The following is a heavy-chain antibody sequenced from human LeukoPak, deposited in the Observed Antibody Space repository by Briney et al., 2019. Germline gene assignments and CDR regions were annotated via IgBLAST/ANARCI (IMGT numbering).Heavy chain of an antibody. D-gene: IGHD5-18*01. CDR1: GVSFSGYY. Sequence: PSETLSLTCAVYGVSFSGYYWSWIRQPPGKGLEWVGEINHSGSTNYNPSLKSRVTISVDTSKNQFSLRLSSVTAADTAVYYCARDPRYSYGVHFDLWGRGTLVTVSS. V-gene: IGHV4-34*01. J-gene: IGHJ2*01. CDR2: INHSGST. CDR3: ARDPRYSYGVHFDL.